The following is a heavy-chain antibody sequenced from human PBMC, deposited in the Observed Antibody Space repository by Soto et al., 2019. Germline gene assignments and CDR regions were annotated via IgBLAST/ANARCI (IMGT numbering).Heavy chain of an antibody. CDR3: ARGNGRVAGPLDY. CDR2: IYHSGST. J-gene: IGHJ4*02. CDR1: GGSIISSNW. V-gene: IGHV4-4*03. Sequence: MLRRTLSLTCAVSGGSIISSNWWSWVRQPPGKGLEWIGEIYHSGSTNYNPSLKSRVTISVDKSKNQFSLKLSSVTAADTAVYYCARGNGRVAGPLDYWGQGTLVTVSS. D-gene: IGHD6-19*01.